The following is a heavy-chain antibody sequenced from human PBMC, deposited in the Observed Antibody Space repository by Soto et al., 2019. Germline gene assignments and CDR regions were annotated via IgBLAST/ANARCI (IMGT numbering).Heavy chain of an antibody. CDR1: GFTFSSYW. CDR3: ARGTKDIVVVPAAKDY. V-gene: IGHV3-7*02. J-gene: IGHJ4*02. CDR2: IKQDGSEK. D-gene: IGHD2-2*01. Sequence: GGSLRLSCAASGFTFSSYWMSWVRQAPGKGLEWVANIKQDGSEKYYVDSVKGRFTISRDNAKNSLYLQMNSLRAEDTAVYYCARGTKDIVVVPAAKDYWGQGTLVTSPQ.